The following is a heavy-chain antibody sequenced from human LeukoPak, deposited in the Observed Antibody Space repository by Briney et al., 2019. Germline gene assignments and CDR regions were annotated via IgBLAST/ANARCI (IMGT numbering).Heavy chain of an antibody. V-gene: IGHV3-48*01. Sequence: GGSLRLSCAASGFTFSSYSMNWVRQAPGKGLEWVSYISSSSSTIYYADSVKGRFTISRDNAKNSLYLQMNSLRAEDTAVYYCAKAPPPFCSGGSCFDAFDIWGQGTMVTVSS. CDR2: ISSSSSTI. J-gene: IGHJ3*02. CDR1: GFTFSSYS. D-gene: IGHD2-15*01. CDR3: AKAPPPFCSGGSCFDAFDI.